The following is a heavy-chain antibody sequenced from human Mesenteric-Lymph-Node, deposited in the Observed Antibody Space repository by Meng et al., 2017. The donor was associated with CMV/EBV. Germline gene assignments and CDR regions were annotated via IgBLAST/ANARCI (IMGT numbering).Heavy chain of an antibody. Sequence: GESLKISCAASGFTFSSSWMTWVRQTPGKGLEWVANINPDGSVVNYADSVRGRFTISRENAKHSLYLQMNSLRVEDAAVYYCTTDGGYFRFDIWGQGTLVTVSS. CDR3: TTDGGYFRFDI. CDR2: INPDGSVV. CDR1: GFTFSSSW. D-gene: IGHD3-22*01. J-gene: IGHJ5*02. V-gene: IGHV3-7*01.